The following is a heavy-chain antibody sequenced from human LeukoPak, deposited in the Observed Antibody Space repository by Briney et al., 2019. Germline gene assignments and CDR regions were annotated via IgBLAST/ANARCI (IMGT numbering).Heavy chain of an antibody. CDR2: ISGSGGST. CDR3: AKDPAYYYDSSGYFPEDY. J-gene: IGHJ4*02. CDR1: GFTFSSYA. V-gene: IGHV3-23*01. D-gene: IGHD3-22*01. Sequence: GGSLRLSCAASGFTFSSYAMSWVRQAPGKGLEWVSAISGSGGSTYYADSVKGRFTISRDNSKNTLYLQMNSLRAEDTAVYYCAKDPAYYYDSSGYFPEDYWGQGTLVTVSS.